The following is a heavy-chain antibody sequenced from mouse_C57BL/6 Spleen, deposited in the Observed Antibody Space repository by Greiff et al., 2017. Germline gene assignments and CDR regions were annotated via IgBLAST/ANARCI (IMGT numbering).Heavy chain of an antibody. Sequence: EVKFEESGGDLVKPGGSLKLSCAASGFTFSSYGMSWVRQTPDKRLEWVATISSGGSYTYYPDSVKGRFTISRDNAQNTLYLQMSSLKSEDTAMYYCERQDTAVVARYFDVWGTGTTVTVSS. V-gene: IGHV5-6*02. D-gene: IGHD1-1*01. J-gene: IGHJ1*03. CDR3: ERQDTAVVARYFDV. CDR2: ISSGGSYT. CDR1: GFTFSSYG.